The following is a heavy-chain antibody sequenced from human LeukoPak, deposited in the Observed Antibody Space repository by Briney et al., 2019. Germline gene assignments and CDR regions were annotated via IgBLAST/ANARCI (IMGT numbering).Heavy chain of an antibody. D-gene: IGHD3-16*02. J-gene: IGHJ4*02. V-gene: IGHV3-21*01. CDR3: ARGSDFVWGSYRPYFDY. CDR1: AFTFRTYS. Sequence: GGSLRLSCVASAFTFRTYSMHWDRQAPGKGLEWVSSISGSTSYIYDADSVRGRITISRDNAKNSLYLQMNSLRAEDTAVYYCARGSDFVWGSYRPYFDYWGQGTLVTVSS. CDR2: ISGSTSYI.